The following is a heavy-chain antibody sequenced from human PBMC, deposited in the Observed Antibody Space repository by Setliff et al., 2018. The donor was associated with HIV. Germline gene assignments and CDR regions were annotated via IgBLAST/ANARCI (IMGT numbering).Heavy chain of an antibody. Sequence: SETLSLTCSVSGGSITSGSYYWGWIRQPAGKGLEWIGHIYTNGSTSYSPSPKSRVTISVDTSKNQFSLRLSSVTAADTAVYYCARTYSSSWYSSHLWVDYWGQGTLVTVSS. CDR2: IYTNGST. V-gene: IGHV4-61*09. CDR3: ARTYSSSWYSSHLWVDY. CDR1: GGSITSGSYY. D-gene: IGHD6-13*01. J-gene: IGHJ4*02.